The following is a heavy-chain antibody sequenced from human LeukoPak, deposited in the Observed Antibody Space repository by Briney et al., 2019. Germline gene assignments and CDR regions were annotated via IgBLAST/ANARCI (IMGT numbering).Heavy chain of an antibody. CDR2: ISSSGNTI. D-gene: IGHD3-3*01. Sequence: GGSLRLSCEASGFTFSSYEMNWVRQAPGKGLEWVSYISSSGNTIYYADSVKGRFTISRDNAKNSLYLQMNSPRAEDTAVYYCARQMYYDFWSGYSTFDYWSQGTLVTVSP. J-gene: IGHJ4*02. CDR1: GFTFSSYE. V-gene: IGHV3-48*03. CDR3: ARQMYYDFWSGYSTFDY.